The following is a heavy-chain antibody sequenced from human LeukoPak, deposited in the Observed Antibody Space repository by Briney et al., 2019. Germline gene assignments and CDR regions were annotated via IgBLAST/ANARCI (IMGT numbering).Heavy chain of an antibody. J-gene: IGHJ6*03. V-gene: IGHV4-39*07. CDR3: ARYCSGSGSLYDYYCYMDV. Sequence: SETLSLTCTVSGGSIRRSNYYWGWIRQPPGKGLEWIASKYYSGSTYYNPSLKSRVTISVDTSKNQFSLKLNSVTAADTAVYYCARYCSGSGSLYDYYCYMDVWGKGTTVTVSS. CDR1: GGSIRRSNYY. CDR2: KYYSGST. D-gene: IGHD3-10*01.